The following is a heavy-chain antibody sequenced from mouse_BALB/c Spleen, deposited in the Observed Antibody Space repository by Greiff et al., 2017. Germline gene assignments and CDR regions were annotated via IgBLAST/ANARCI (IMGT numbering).Heavy chain of an antibody. D-gene: IGHD2-4*01. CDR1: GFNIKDTY. Sequence: DVKLVESGAELVKPGASVKLSCTASGFNIKDTYMHWVKQRPEQGLEWIGRIDPANGNTKYDPKFQGKATITADTSSSTAYMQLSSLTSVDSAVYFCARSTMTSYYFDYWGQGTTLTVSS. CDR3: ARSTMTSYYFDY. CDR2: IDPANGNT. J-gene: IGHJ2*01. V-gene: IGHV14-3*02.